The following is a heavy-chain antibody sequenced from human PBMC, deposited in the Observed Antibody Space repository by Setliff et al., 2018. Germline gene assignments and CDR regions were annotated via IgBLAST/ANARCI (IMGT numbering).Heavy chain of an antibody. D-gene: IGHD5-12*01. J-gene: IGHJ6*03. Sequence: SETLSLTCTVSGGSISGYYWGWIRQPPGKGLEWIGNIYTSGNTNYNPSLKSRVTISVDTSKKYFFLNLTSVTAADTAVYYCARHLSYSGETMDVWGKGTTVTVSS. CDR1: GGSISGYY. V-gene: IGHV4-4*08. CDR3: ARHLSYSGETMDV. CDR2: IYTSGNT.